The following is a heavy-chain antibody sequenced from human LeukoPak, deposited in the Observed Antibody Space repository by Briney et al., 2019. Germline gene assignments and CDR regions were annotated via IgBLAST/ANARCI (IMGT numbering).Heavy chain of an antibody. D-gene: IGHD5-24*01. Sequence: PGGSLTLSCAASVCTFSTYTMNWVRQAPGRGLEWVSSISISSGYIAYADSLKGRFTVSRDNAKNSLFLQMSGLRAEDTAVYYCARDRRDGYNWDAFDIWGQGTMVTVSS. CDR1: VCTFSTYT. J-gene: IGHJ3*02. V-gene: IGHV3-21*01. CDR2: ISISSGYI. CDR3: ARDRRDGYNWDAFDI.